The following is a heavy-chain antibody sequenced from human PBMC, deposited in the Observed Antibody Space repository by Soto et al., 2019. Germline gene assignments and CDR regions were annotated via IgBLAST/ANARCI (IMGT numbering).Heavy chain of an antibody. CDR1: GDSISSRSYY. J-gene: IGHJ4*02. CDR2: LYYSGTT. CDR3: ARHVPFGGVIVYNFDK. D-gene: IGHD3-16*02. Sequence: QLQLQESGPGLVKPSETLSLTCTVSGDSISSRSYYWGWIRQPPGKGLEWIGSLYYSGTTYYNPSLKSRVTISVDTSKNQFSLKMSSVTAADTAVYYCARHVPFGGVIVYNFDKWGQGTLVTVSS. V-gene: IGHV4-39*01.